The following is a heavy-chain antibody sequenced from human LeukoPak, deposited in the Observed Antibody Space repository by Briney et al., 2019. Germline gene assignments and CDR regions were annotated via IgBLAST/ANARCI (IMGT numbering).Heavy chain of an antibody. D-gene: IGHD4-17*01. CDR1: GGSISSGSYY. CDR3: ARETTVTTAFDY. Sequence: PSQTLSLTCTVSGGSISSGSYYGRWIRQPAGKVLEWIGRIYTSGSTNYNPSLKSRVTISVDTSKNQFSLKLSSVTAADTAVYYCARETTVTTAFDYWGQGTLVTVSS. J-gene: IGHJ4*02. V-gene: IGHV4-61*02. CDR2: IYTSGST.